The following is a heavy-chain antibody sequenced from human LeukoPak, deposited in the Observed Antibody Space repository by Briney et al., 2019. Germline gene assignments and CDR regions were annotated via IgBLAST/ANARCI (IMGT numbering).Heavy chain of an antibody. CDR2: VDPEDGET. Sequence: ASVKVSCKVSGYTFTDYYMHWVQQAPGKGLKWMGLVDPEDGETIYAEKFQGRVTITADTSTDTAYMALSSLRSEDTAVYYCATARRITIFGVATAFDYWGQGTLVTVSS. V-gene: IGHV1-69-2*01. J-gene: IGHJ4*02. CDR3: ATARRITIFGVATAFDY. D-gene: IGHD3-3*01. CDR1: GYTFTDYY.